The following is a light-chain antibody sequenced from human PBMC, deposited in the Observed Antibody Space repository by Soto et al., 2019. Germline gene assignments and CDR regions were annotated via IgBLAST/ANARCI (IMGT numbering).Light chain of an antibody. CDR2: AAS. CDR3: QQLNSYPIT. J-gene: IGKJ5*01. CDR1: QSISSY. V-gene: IGKV1-39*01. Sequence: DIQMNQSPSSLSASVGDRVAITCRASQSISSYLNLYQQKPGKAPKLLIYAASSLQSGVPSRFSGSGSGTDFTLTISSLQPEDFAAYYCQQLNSYPITFGHGIRLEI.